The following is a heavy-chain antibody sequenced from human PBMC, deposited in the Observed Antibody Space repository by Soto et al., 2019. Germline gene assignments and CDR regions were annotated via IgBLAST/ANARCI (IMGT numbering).Heavy chain of an antibody. D-gene: IGHD3-22*01. CDR2: ISGSGGST. CDR1: GFTFSSYA. J-gene: IGHJ4*02. CDR3: AKEGKLYYYDSSGPGTHFDY. Sequence: GGSLRLSCAASGFTFSSYAMSWVRQAPGKGLEWVSAISGSGGSTYYADSVKGRFTISRDNSKNTLYLQMNSLRAEDTAVYYCAKEGKLYYYDSSGPGTHFDYWGQGTLVTVSS. V-gene: IGHV3-23*01.